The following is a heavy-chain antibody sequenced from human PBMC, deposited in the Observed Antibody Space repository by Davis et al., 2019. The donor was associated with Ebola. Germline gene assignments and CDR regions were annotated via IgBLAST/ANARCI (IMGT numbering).Heavy chain of an antibody. Sequence: GGSLRLSCAASGFTFSRYAMHWVRQAPGKGLEWVAIISYDGSNQYYAVSVEGRFPISRDNSKNTLYLHMNSLRTEDTAVYYCAREGPERAFDIWGQGTMVTVSS. CDR2: ISYDGSNQ. J-gene: IGHJ3*02. CDR3: AREGPERAFDI. V-gene: IGHV3-30*04. CDR1: GFTFSRYA. D-gene: IGHD1-1*01.